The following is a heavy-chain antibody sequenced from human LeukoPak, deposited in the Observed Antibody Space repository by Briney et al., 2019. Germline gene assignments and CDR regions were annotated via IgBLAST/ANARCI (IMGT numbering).Heavy chain of an antibody. CDR3: EDPYSYRDY. D-gene: IGHD5-18*01. CDR2: ISGSGGST. V-gene: IGHV3-23*01. CDR1: GFTFSSYA. Sequence: PGGSLRLSCAASGFTFSSYAMSWVRQAPGKGLEWVSAISGSGGSTYYADSVKGRFTISRDNSKNTLYLQMNSLRAEDTGVYYCEDPYSYRDYWGQGTLVTVSS. J-gene: IGHJ4*02.